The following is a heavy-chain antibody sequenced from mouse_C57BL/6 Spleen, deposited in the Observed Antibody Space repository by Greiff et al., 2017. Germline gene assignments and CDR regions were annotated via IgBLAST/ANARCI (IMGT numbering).Heavy chain of an antibody. J-gene: IGHJ3*01. CDR2: IDPSDSYT. V-gene: IGHV1-50*01. Sequence: VQLQQPGAELVKPGASVKLSCKASGYTFTSYWMQWVKQRPGQGLEWIGEIDPSDSYTNYNQKFKGKATLTVDTSSSTAYMQLSSLTSEDSAVYYCASGGYGYDVGWFAYWGQGTLVTVSA. CDR3: ASGGYGYDVGWFAY. D-gene: IGHD2-2*01. CDR1: GYTFTSYW.